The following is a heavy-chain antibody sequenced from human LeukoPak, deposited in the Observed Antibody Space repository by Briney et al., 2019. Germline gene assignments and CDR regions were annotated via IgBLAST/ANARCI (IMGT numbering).Heavy chain of an antibody. CDR3: AKDLIAAA. CDR1: GFTFSSYA. V-gene: IGHV3-30*18. Sequence: GGSLRLSCAASGFTFSSYAVYWVRQAPGKGLEWVAVISYDGSNKYYADSVKGRFTISRDNSKNTLYLQMNSLRAEDTAVYYCAKDLIAAAWGQGTLVTVSS. D-gene: IGHD6-13*01. J-gene: IGHJ4*02. CDR2: ISYDGSNK.